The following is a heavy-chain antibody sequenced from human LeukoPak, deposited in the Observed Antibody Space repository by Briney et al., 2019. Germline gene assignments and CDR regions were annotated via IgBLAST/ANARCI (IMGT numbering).Heavy chain of an antibody. J-gene: IGHJ4*02. CDR1: GFTFSSYA. D-gene: IGHD3/OR15-3a*01. CDR2: ISYDGSNE. CDR3: ARGTGRHSQACDY. V-gene: IGHV3-30-3*01. Sequence: GGSLRLSCAASGFTFSSYAIHWVRQAPGKGLEWVAVISYDGSNENYADSVKGRFTISRDNSKNTLYLQINSLRPEDTAVYFCARGTGRHSQACDYWGQGTLVTVSS.